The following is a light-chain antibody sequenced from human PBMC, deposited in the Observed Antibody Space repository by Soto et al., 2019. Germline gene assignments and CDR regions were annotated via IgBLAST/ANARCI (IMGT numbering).Light chain of an antibody. CDR2: EDT. CDR3: CSYADRSTYV. CDR1: SSDVGNYNL. J-gene: IGLJ1*01. Sequence: QSVLTQPASVSGSPGQSITISCTGTSSDVGNYNLVSWYQQHPGKAPKLIIYEDTKRPSGVSNRFSGSKSGNTASLTISGLQAEDEADYYCCSYADRSTYVFGTGTKATVL. V-gene: IGLV2-23*01.